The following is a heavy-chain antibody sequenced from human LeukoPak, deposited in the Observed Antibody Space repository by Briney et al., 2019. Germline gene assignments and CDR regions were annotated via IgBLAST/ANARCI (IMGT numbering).Heavy chain of an antibody. CDR1: GYTLTELS. V-gene: IGHV1-24*01. CDR3: ASTPRHSSGWPHYFDY. D-gene: IGHD6-19*01. CDR2: FDPEDGET. Sequence: ASVKVSCKVSGYTLTELSMHWVRQAPGKGLEWMGGFDPEDGETIYAQKFQGRVTMTEDTSTDTAYMELSSLRAEDTAVYYCASTPRHSSGWPHYFDYWGQGTLVTVSS. J-gene: IGHJ4*02.